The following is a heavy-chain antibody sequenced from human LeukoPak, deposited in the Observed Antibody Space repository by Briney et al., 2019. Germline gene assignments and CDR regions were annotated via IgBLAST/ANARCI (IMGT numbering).Heavy chain of an antibody. V-gene: IGHV3-48*02. Sequence: GGSLRLSCAASGFTYSSYSMHWVRQAPGKGLEWVSGISTTSNTIYYADSVKGRFTISRDNAKNSLYLQMSGLGDEDTAVYFCARARYSSSWYLDYWGQGTLVTVSS. D-gene: IGHD6-13*01. CDR3: ARARYSSSWYLDY. CDR1: GFTYSSYS. J-gene: IGHJ4*02. CDR2: ISTTSNTI.